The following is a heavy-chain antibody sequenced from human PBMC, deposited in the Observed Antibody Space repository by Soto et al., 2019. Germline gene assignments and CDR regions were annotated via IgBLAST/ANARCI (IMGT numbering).Heavy chain of an antibody. J-gene: IGHJ5*01. D-gene: IGHD3-3*02. V-gene: IGHV3-30-3*01. CDR2: ISYDGTNK. Sequence: GGSLRLSCAASGFSFSISPMHWVRQAPGKGPEWVALISYDGTNKFYADSVKGRFTISRDNSKSTLYLQVDSLRPEDAAVYYCAGDPKHSGGQHWAFNCFDSWGQGTLVTVSS. CDR1: GFSFSISP. CDR3: AGDPKHSGGQHWAFNCFDS.